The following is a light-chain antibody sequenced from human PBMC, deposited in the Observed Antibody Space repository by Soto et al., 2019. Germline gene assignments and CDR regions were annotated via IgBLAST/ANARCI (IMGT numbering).Light chain of an antibody. CDR3: QQYGSSPYT. CDR2: GAS. J-gene: IGKJ2*01. CDR1: QSVSSSY. Sequence: EIVLTQSPGTLSLSPGERATLSCRASQSVSSSYLAWYQQKPGQAPRLLIYGASSRATGIPDRFSGSGSGTDFTLTISRLEPEEFAVYYSQQYGSSPYTFGLGTKLEIK. V-gene: IGKV3-20*01.